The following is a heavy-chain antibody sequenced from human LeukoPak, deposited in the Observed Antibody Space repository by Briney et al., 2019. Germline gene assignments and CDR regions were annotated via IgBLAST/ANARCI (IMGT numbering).Heavy chain of an antibody. Sequence: GGSLRLSCAASGFTVSSNYMSWIRQAPGKVLERVSYISSSGSTIYYADSVKGRFTISRDNAKNSLYLQMDSLRAEDTAVYYCARDELDYGGNTDASDIWGQGTMVTVSS. CDR3: ARDELDYGGNTDASDI. CDR2: ISSSGSTI. J-gene: IGHJ3*02. V-gene: IGHV3-11*01. D-gene: IGHD4-23*01. CDR1: GFTVSSNY.